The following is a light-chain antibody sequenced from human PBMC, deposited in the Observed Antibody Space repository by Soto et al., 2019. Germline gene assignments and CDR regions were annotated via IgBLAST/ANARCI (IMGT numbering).Light chain of an antibody. J-gene: IGKJ2*01. V-gene: IGKV3-11*01. CDR3: QQRSNWPPVYT. Sequence: EIVLTQSPATLSLSPGERATLSCRASQSVSSYLAWYQQKPGQAPRLLIYDASNRATGIPARFSGSASGTDFTLTISSLEPEDFAVYYCQQRSNWPPVYTFGQGTKLEIK. CDR2: DAS. CDR1: QSVSSY.